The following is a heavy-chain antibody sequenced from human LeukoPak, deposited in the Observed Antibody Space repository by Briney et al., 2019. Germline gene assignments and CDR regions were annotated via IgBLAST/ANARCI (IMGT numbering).Heavy chain of an antibody. CDR1: GGTFSSYA. V-gene: IGHV1-69*06. CDR3: ARSYYHFWSDYQYPGDY. J-gene: IGHJ4*02. D-gene: IGHD3-3*01. Sequence: ASVKVSCKASGGTFSSYAISWVRQAPGQGLEWMGGIIPIFGTANYAQKFQGRVTITADKSTSTAYMELSSLRSEDTAVYYCARSYYHFWSDYQYPGDYWGQGTLVTVSS. CDR2: IIPIFGTA.